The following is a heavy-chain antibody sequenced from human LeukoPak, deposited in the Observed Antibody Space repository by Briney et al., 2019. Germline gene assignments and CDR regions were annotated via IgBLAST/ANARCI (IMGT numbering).Heavy chain of an antibody. D-gene: IGHD3-3*01. CDR2: IKSKTDGGTT. Sequence: GGSLRLSCAASGFTFSNAWMSWVRQAPGKGLEWVGRIKSKTDGGTTDYAAPVKGRFTISRDDSKNTLYLQMNSLKTEDTAVYYCTTWRVTIFGVAGAHYVDVWGKGTTVTVSS. V-gene: IGHV3-15*01. CDR3: TTWRVTIFGVAGAHYVDV. CDR1: GFTFSNAW. J-gene: IGHJ6*03.